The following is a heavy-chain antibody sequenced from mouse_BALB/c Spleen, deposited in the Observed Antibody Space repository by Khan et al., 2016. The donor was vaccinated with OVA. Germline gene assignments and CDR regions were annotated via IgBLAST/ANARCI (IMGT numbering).Heavy chain of an antibody. CDR1: GYSITSDYA. Sequence: EVQLVESGPGLLKPSQSLSLTCNVTGYSITSDYAWNWIRQFPGNKLEWIAYIGYSGSTNYKPSLRGRISITRDTSNNQSFMQLNSVTTEDTAIYYCASGRVLLRYPAYFDYWGQGTTLTVSS. D-gene: IGHD1-1*01. CDR2: IGYSGST. CDR3: ASGRVLLRYPAYFDY. V-gene: IGHV3-2*02. J-gene: IGHJ2*01.